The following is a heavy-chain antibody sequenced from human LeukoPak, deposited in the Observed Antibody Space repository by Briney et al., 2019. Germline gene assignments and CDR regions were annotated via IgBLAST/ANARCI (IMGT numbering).Heavy chain of an antibody. D-gene: IGHD3-3*01. CDR2: ISGSGGRT. J-gene: IGHJ3*02. CDR3: AKDRSDYDFWSGYYTPIRGAFDI. V-gene: IGHV3-23*01. CDR1: GFTFSSYA. Sequence: GGSLRLSCAASGFTFSSYAMSWVRQAPGKGLEWVSAISGSGGRTYYADSVKGRFTISRDNSKNTLYLQMNSLRAEDMAVYYCAKDRSDYDFWSGYYTPIRGAFDIWGQGTMVTVSS.